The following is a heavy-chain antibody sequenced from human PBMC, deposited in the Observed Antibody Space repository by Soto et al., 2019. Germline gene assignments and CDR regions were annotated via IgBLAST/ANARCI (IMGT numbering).Heavy chain of an antibody. J-gene: IGHJ6*02. CDR2: IKSKTDGGTT. Sequence: GGSLRLSCAASGFTFSNAWMSWVRQAPGKGLEWVGRIKSKTDGGTTDYAAPVKGRFTISRDDSKNTLYLQMNSLKTEDTAVYYCSWLRLDYYHGMDVWGQGTTVTVSS. D-gene: IGHD5-18*01. V-gene: IGHV3-15*01. CDR3: SWLRLDYYHGMDV. CDR1: GFTFSNAW.